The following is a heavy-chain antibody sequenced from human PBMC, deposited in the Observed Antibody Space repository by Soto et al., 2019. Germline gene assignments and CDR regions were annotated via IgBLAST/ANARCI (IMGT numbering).Heavy chain of an antibody. CDR1: GCSISSSNW. CDR2: IYHSGST. Sequence: PSETLSLTCTFSGCSISSSNWWSWVRQPPGKGLEWIGEIYHSGSTNYNPSLKSRVTISVDKSKNQFSLKLSSVTAADTAVYYCARSIAAARKPLTPHDYWGQGTLVTVSS. J-gene: IGHJ4*02. CDR3: ARSIAAARKPLTPHDY. D-gene: IGHD6-13*01. V-gene: IGHV4-4*02.